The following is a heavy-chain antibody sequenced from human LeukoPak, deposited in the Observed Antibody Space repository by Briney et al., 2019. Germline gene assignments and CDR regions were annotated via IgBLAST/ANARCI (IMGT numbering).Heavy chain of an antibody. Sequence: GASVKVSCKVSGYLITKLPMHWVRQAPGKGLEWMGWINTNTGNPTYAQGFTGRFVFSLDTSVSTAYLQISSLKAEDTAVYYCARGPFSKGSAAYWFDPWGQGTLVTVSS. CDR2: INTNTGNP. CDR3: ARGPFSKGSAAYWFDP. V-gene: IGHV7-4-1*02. J-gene: IGHJ5*02. CDR1: GYLITKLP. D-gene: IGHD2-2*01.